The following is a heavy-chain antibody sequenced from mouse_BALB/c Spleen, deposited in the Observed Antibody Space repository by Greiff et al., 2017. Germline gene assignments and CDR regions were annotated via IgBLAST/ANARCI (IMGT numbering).Heavy chain of an antibody. CDR1: GYSFTSYW. Sequence: QLQQSGPQLVRPGASVKISCKASGYSFTSYWMHWVKQRPGQGLEWIGMIDPSDSETRLNQKFKDKATLTVDKSSSTAYMQLSSPTSEDSAVYYCAREGITSPFAYWGQGTLVTVSA. J-gene: IGHJ3*01. V-gene: IGHV1S127*01. CDR3: AREGITSPFAY. CDR2: IDPSDSET. D-gene: IGHD2-4*01.